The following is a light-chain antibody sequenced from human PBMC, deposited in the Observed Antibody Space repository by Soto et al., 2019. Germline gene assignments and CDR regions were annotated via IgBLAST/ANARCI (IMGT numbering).Light chain of an antibody. J-gene: IGKJ2*01. CDR2: GAS. CDR1: QSVSSSY. Sequence: EIVLTQSPGTLPLSPGERATLSCRASQSVSSSYLAWYQQKPGQAPRLLIYGASIRATGIPDGFSGSGSGTDFTLTISRLEPEDLAVYCCQQYGSSPHTFGQGTKLEIK. V-gene: IGKV3-20*01. CDR3: QQYGSSPHT.